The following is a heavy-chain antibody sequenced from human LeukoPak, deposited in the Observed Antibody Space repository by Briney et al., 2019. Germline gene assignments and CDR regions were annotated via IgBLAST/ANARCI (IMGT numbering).Heavy chain of an antibody. V-gene: IGHV3-23*01. CDR3: AKDGIAYCGGDCGYDAFHI. D-gene: IGHD2-21*02. J-gene: IGHJ3*02. CDR2: ISASRGRT. Sequence: SGGSLILSCAASGFTFISYAMGWVRQAPGKGLEWVSAISASRGRTYYADSVKGRFTISRDNSQSTLYLQMNSLRAEDTAVYYCAKDGIAYCGGDCGYDAFHIWGQGTMVTVSS. CDR1: GFTFISYA.